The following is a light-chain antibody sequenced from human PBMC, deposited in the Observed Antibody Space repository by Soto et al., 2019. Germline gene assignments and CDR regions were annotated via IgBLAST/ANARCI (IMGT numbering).Light chain of an antibody. Sequence: QSVLTQPPSASGTPGQRVTISCSGSSSNIGSNYVYWYQQLPGTAPKLLIYRNNQRPSGVPDRFSGSKSGTSASLAISGLRSEDEADYYCAAWDDSLSGPMVFGGVTKLTVL. CDR2: RNN. CDR3: AAWDDSLSGPMV. CDR1: SSNIGSNY. J-gene: IGLJ2*01. V-gene: IGLV1-47*01.